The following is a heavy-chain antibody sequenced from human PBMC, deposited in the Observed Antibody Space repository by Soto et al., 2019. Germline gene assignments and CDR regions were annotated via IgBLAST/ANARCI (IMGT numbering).Heavy chain of an antibody. V-gene: IGHV5-10-1*01. CDR1: VYSFTSYW. D-gene: IGHD1-26*01. CDR2: IDPSDSYT. Sequence: GESLKISCKGSVYSFTSYWISWVRQMPGKGLEWMGRIDPSDSYTNYSPSFQGHVTISADKSISTAYLQWSSLKASDTAMYYCARHEVPLVGATKTLAPDFDYWGQGTLVTVSS. CDR3: ARHEVPLVGATKTLAPDFDY. J-gene: IGHJ4*02.